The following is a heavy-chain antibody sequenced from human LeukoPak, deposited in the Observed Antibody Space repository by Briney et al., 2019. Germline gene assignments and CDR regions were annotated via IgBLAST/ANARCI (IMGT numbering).Heavy chain of an antibody. D-gene: IGHD5-18*01. CDR2: IKQDGSEK. Sequence: GGSLRLSCAASGFTFSSYWMSWVRQAPGKGLEWVANIKQDGSEKYYVDSVKGRFTISRDNSKNTLYLQMNSLRAEDTAVYYCARTPLGLWYSYGYFDYWGQGTLVTVSS. J-gene: IGHJ4*02. V-gene: IGHV3-7*03. CDR1: GFTFSSYW. CDR3: ARTPLGLWYSYGYFDY.